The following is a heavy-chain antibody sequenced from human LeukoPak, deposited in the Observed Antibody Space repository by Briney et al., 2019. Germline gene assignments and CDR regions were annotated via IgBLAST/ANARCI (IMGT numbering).Heavy chain of an antibody. D-gene: IGHD5-12*01. Sequence: PGGSLRLSCAASGFIFDDYAMHWVRHAPGKGLEWVSLISRDGGSTYYADSVKGRFTISRDNSRNSLYLQMNSLRAEDTALYYCAKGASMGYSGYDFLDYHYMDVWAKGPRSPSP. CDR3: AKGASMGYSGYDFLDYHYMDV. J-gene: IGHJ6*03. V-gene: IGHV3-43D*03. CDR1: GFIFDDYA. CDR2: ISRDGGST.